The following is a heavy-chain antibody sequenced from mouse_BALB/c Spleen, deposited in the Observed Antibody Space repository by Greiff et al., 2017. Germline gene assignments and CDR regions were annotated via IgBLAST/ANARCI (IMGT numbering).Heavy chain of an antibody. CDR1: GYSITSDYA. V-gene: IGHV3-2*02. CDR2: ISYSGST. Sequence: DVQLQESGPGLVKPSQSLSLTCTVTGYSITSDYAWNWIRQFPGNKLEWMGYISYSGSTSYNPSLKSRISITRDTSKNQFFLQLNSVTTEDTATYYCATAWFAYWGQGTLVTVSA. J-gene: IGHJ3*01. CDR3: ATAWFAY.